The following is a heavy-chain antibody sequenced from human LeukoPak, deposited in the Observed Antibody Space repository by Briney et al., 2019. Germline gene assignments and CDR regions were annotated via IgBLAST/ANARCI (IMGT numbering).Heavy chain of an antibody. V-gene: IGHV4-4*07. Sequence: SETLSLTCTVSGGSISSYYWSWIRQPAGKGLEWIGRIYTSGSTNYNPSLKSRVTMSVDTSKNQFSLKLSSVTAADTAVYYCARETYYYGSGSHQYYYYYMDVWGKGTTVTISS. D-gene: IGHD3-10*01. J-gene: IGHJ6*03. CDR3: ARETYYYGSGSHQYYYYYMDV. CDR2: IYTSGST. CDR1: GGSISSYY.